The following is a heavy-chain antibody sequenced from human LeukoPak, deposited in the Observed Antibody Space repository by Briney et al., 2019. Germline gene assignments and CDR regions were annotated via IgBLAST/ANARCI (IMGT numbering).Heavy chain of an antibody. CDR3: ARDHSISMIVEPPNWFDP. CDR2: ISSSSSYI. CDR1: GFTFSSYS. J-gene: IGHJ5*02. Sequence: GGSLRLSCAASGFTFSSYSMNWVRQAPGKGLEWVSSISSSSSYIYYADSVKGRFTISRDNAKNSLYLQMNSLRAEDTAVYYCARDHSISMIVEPPNWFDPWGQGTLVTVSS. D-gene: IGHD3-22*01. V-gene: IGHV3-21*01.